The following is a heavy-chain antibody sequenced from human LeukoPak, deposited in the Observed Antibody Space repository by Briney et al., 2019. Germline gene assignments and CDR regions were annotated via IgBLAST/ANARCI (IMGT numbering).Heavy chain of an antibody. CDR1: GGSISSYY. D-gene: IGHD3-10*01. CDR3: ARTYGSGSYVDY. V-gene: IGHV4-59*01. CDR2: IYYSGST. Sequence: PSETLSLTCTVSGGSISSYYWSWLRQPPGKGLEWIGYIYYSGSTNYNPSLKSRLTISVDTSKNQFSLKLSSVTAADTAVYYCARTYGSGSYVDYWGQGTLVTVSS. J-gene: IGHJ4*02.